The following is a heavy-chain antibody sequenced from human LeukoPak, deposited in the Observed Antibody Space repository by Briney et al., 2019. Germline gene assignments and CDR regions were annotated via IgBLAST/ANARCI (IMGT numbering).Heavy chain of an antibody. D-gene: IGHD1-26*01. Sequence: PSETLSLTCTVSGVSISGSTYFWGWIRQPPGKGLEWFGSIFESGSTYYNPSLKSRVTIAVDTSRNQFSLRLTSVTPTDTAVYYCARTGFVGTTGHDAFDIWGQGTLVTVSS. V-gene: IGHV4-39*01. CDR3: ARTGFVGTTGHDAFDI. J-gene: IGHJ3*02. CDR2: IFESGST. CDR1: GVSISGSTYF.